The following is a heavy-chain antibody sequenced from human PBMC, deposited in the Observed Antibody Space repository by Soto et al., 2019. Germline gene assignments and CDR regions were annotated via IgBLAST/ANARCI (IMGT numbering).Heavy chain of an antibody. CDR3: ARQPTTGDTELWFDP. CDR2: IFYSGST. CDR1: GGSISTSRSY. Sequence: QLQLLESGPGLVKASETLSLTCSVSGGSISTSRSYWAWIRQPPGKGLEWLANIFYSGSTFYNPSPASRVSVSVDTSKNEFSLKLRSVTAADTAVYYCARQPTTGDTELWFDPWGQGTLVTVSS. D-gene: IGHD2-21*01. V-gene: IGHV4-39*01. J-gene: IGHJ5*02.